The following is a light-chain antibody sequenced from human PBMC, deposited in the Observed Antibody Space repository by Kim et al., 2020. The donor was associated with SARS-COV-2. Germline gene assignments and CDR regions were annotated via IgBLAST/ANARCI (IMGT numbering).Light chain of an antibody. CDR1: SANMGVNT. Sequence: TPGQRVSIYCAGSSANMGVNTVNGYQQLPGTAPKHLICSNNQRPSGVPDRFSGSKSGTSASLAISGLQAEDEADYYCEAWDDSLVFGGGTQLTVL. V-gene: IGLV1-44*01. CDR3: EAWDDSLV. J-gene: IGLJ2*01. CDR2: SNN.